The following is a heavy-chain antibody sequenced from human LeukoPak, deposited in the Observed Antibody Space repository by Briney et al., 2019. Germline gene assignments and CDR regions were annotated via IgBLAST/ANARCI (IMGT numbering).Heavy chain of an antibody. CDR1: GGSISCYY. D-gene: IGHD3-22*01. Sequence: TPSETLSLTCTVPGGSISCYYWSWIRQPPGKGLECIGPIYTSGSTNYNPSLKSRVTMSVDTSKSQFSLKLSSVTAADTAVYYCARDYYDSSGYQVFDYWGQGTLVTVSS. V-gene: IGHV4-4*07. J-gene: IGHJ4*02. CDR2: IYTSGST. CDR3: ARDYYDSSGYQVFDY.